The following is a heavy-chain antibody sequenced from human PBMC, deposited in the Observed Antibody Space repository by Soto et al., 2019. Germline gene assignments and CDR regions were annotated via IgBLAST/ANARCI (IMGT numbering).Heavy chain of an antibody. CDR3: AREGAHYTPLDH. CDR1: GYTFTDYA. CDR2: INVGNGNT. D-gene: IGHD2-15*01. V-gene: IGHV1-3*01. J-gene: IGHJ4*02. Sequence: ASVKVSCKASGYTFTDYAIHWVRQAPGQGLEWMGWINVGNGNTGYSRKFQGRVTNVRDMSASTAYIEVTSLTSEDTAIYYCAREGAHYTPLDHWGQGTLVTRLL.